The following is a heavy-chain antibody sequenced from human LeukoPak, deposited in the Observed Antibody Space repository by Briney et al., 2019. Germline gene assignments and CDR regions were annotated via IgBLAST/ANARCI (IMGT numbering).Heavy chain of an antibody. V-gene: IGHV4-34*01. J-gene: IGHJ4*02. CDR3: ARGTNGPRLNY. CDR1: GGSFSAYY. D-gene: IGHD5-12*01. CDR2: INPSGSA. Sequence: PSETLSLTCAVNGGSFSAYYWTWIRQSPGKGLEWIGKINPSGSANYHPSLKSRVTTSLDTSNNQFSLRLRSVTAADTALYYCARGTNGPRLNYWGQGTLVTVSS.